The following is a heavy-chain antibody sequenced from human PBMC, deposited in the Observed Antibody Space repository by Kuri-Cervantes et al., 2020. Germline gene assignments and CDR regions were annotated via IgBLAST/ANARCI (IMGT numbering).Heavy chain of an antibody. CDR1: GFPFRSYG. Sequence: LPPPTSGFPFRSYGMHWVRQAPGKGLEWVAVISYDGSNTYYADSVKGRFTISRDNSKNTLYLQMNSLRAEDTAVYYCARGPGYCSSTSCYSGMDVWGQGNTVTVSS. D-gene: IGHD2-2*01. CDR3: ARGPGYCSSTSCYSGMDV. J-gene: IGHJ6*02. CDR2: ISYDGSNT. V-gene: IGHV3-30*03.